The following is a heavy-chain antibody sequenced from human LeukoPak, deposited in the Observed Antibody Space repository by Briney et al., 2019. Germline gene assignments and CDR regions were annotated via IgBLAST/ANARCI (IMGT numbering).Heavy chain of an antibody. V-gene: IGHV3-23*01. CDR3: ATTKPARRYFDY. D-gene: IGHD5-12*01. CDR2: ISGSGANT. Sequence: GGSLRLSCAGSGFTFSSNPLSWVRQAPGRGLEWVSAISGSGANTYYGDSVRGRFTISRDNSKNTLYLQMNTLRADDTAVYYCATTKPARRYFDYWGQGILVTVSS. J-gene: IGHJ4*02. CDR1: GFTFSSNP.